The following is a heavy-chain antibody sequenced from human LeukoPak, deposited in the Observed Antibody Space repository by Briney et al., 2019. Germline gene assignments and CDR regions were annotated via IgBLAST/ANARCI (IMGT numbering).Heavy chain of an antibody. CDR2: INPNSGGT. D-gene: IGHD3-10*01. CDR3: ARDARVRGVILTDV. J-gene: IGHJ6*02. CDR1: GYTFTGYY. Sequence: ASVKVSCKASGYTFTGYYMHWVRQAPGQGLEWMGWINPNSGGTNYAQKFQGRVTMTRDTSISTAYMELSRLRSDDTAVYYCARDARVRGVILTDVWGQGTTVTVSS. V-gene: IGHV1-2*02.